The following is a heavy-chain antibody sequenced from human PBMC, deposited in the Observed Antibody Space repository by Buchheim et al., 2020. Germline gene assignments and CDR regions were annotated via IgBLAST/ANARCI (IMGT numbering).Heavy chain of an antibody. J-gene: IGHJ4*02. CDR3: ARDNYDSSGYYRFDY. Sequence: QVQLVQSGAEVKKPGASVKVSYKASGYTFTSYYMHWVRQAPGQGLEWMGIINTSGGSTSHAQKFQGRVTMIRDTSTSTVYMELSSPRSEDTAVYYCARDNYDSSGYYRFDYWGQGTL. V-gene: IGHV1-46*01. CDR2: INTSGGST. CDR1: GYTFTSYY. D-gene: IGHD3-22*01.